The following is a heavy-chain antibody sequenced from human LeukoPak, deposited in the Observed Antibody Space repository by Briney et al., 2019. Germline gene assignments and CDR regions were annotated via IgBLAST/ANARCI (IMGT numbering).Heavy chain of an antibody. CDR2: IYYSGST. D-gene: IGHD2-21*02. CDR1: GGSISSYY. V-gene: IGHV4-59*01. Sequence: PSETLSLTCTVSGGSISSYYWSWIRQPPGKGLEWIGYIYYSGSTNYNPSLKSRVTISVVTSKNQFSLKLSSVTAADTAVYYCARDGVTQDAFDIWGQGTMVTVSS. J-gene: IGHJ3*02. CDR3: ARDGVTQDAFDI.